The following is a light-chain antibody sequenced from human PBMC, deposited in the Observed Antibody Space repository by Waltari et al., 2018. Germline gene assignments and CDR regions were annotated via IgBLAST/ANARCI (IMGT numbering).Light chain of an antibody. CDR3: QQYDSYPVT. V-gene: IGKV1-5*03. CDR2: KTS. CDR1: QCINNW. J-gene: IGKJ4*01. Sequence: DIQMTQSPSTLSAFVGDRVTITCRASQCINNWLAWYQQKPGKAPNVLIYKTSLLESGVPSRFSGGGSGTKFTLTISSLQPDDSATYFCQQYDSYPVTFGGGTKVQIK.